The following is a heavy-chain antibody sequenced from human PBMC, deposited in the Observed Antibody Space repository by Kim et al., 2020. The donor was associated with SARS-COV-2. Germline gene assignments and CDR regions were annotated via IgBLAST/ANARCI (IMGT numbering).Heavy chain of an antibody. J-gene: IGHJ6*02. CDR3: AKGWYGDYYYGMDV. CDR2: ISGSGGST. D-gene: IGHD6-13*01. V-gene: IGHV3-23*01. Sequence: GGSLRLSCAASGFTFSSYAMSWVRQAPGKGLEWVSAISGSGGSTYYADSVKGRFTISRDNSKNTLYLQMNSLRAEDTAVYYCAKGWYGDYYYGMDVWGQGTTVTVSS. CDR1: GFTFSSYA.